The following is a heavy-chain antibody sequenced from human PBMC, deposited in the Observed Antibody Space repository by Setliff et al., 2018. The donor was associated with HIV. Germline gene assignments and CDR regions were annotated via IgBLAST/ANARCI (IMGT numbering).Heavy chain of an antibody. CDR1: GGSFSGYY. Sequence: KSSETLSLTCAVYGGSFSGYYWSWIRQPPGKGLEWIGEINHSGSTNYNPSLKSRVTISVDTPKNQFSLKLSSVTAADTAVYYCARRSGYAEDYWGQGTLVTVSS. V-gene: IGHV4-34*01. J-gene: IGHJ4*02. CDR3: ARRSGYAEDY. CDR2: INHSGST. D-gene: IGHD5-12*01.